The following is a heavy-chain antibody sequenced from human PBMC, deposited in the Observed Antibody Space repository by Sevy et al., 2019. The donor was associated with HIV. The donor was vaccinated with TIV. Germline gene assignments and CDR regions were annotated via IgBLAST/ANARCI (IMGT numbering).Heavy chain of an antibody. V-gene: IGHV3-30-3*01. Sequence: GGSLRLSCAASGFTFSSYAMHWVRQAPGKGLEWVAVISYAGSNKYYADSVKGRFTISRDNSKNTLYLQMSSLRAEDTAVYYCARDPGYDFWSGIRWFDSWGQGTLVTVSS. CDR2: ISYAGSNK. CDR3: ARDPGYDFWSGIRWFDS. D-gene: IGHD3-3*01. J-gene: IGHJ5*01. CDR1: GFTFSSYA.